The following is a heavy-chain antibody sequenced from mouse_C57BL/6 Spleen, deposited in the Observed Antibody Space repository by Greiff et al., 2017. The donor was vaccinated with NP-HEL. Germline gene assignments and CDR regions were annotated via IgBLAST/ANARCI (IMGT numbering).Heavy chain of an antibody. CDR3: ARLDGRWYFDV. V-gene: IGHV1-69*01. J-gene: IGHJ1*03. CDR2: IDPSDSYT. Sequence: QVQLQQPGAELVMPGASVKLSCKASGYTFTSYWMHWVKQRPGQGLEWIGEIDPSDSYTNYNQKFKGKSTLTVDKSSSTAYMQLSSLTSEDSAVYYCARLDGRWYFDVWGTGTTVTVSS. CDR1: GYTFTSYW. D-gene: IGHD1-1*01.